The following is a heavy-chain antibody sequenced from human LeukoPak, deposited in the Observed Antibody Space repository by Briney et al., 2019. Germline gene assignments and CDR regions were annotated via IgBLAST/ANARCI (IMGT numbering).Heavy chain of an antibody. CDR3: AKDAEYQLGYDY. Sequence: GGSLRLSCAASGFTFSSYGMHWVRQAPGKGLEWVAVIWYDGSNKYYADSVKGRFTISRDNSKNTLYLQMNSLRAEDTAVYYCAKDAEYQLGYDYWGQGTLVTVSS. CDR2: IWYDGSNK. V-gene: IGHV3-33*06. D-gene: IGHD2-2*01. CDR1: GFTFSSYG. J-gene: IGHJ4*02.